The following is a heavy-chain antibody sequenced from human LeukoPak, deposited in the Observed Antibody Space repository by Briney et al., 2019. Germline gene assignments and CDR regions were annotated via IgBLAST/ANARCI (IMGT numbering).Heavy chain of an antibody. CDR3: VRDYSRSWNSDY. CDR2: IYPGDSDT. CDR1: GYSITTYW. J-gene: IGHJ4*02. V-gene: IGHV5-51*01. D-gene: IGHD6-13*01. Sequence: GESLNISCKASGYSITTYWIGWVRQKPGKGLEWMGIIYPGDSDTRYSPSFQGQVTISADKSISTAYLQWSSLKASDTVMYYCVRDYSRSWNSDYWGQGTLVTVSS.